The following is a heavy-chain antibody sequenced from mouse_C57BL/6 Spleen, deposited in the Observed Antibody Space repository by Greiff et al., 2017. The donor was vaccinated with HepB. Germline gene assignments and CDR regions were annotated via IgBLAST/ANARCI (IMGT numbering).Heavy chain of an antibody. V-gene: IGHV1-52*01. CDR3: ARDSSCSLDY. CDR2: IDPSDSEP. Sequence: QVHVKQPGAELVRPGSSVKLSCKASGYTFTSYWMHWVKQRPIQGLEWIGNIDPSDSEPHYNQKFKDKATLTVDKSSSTAYMQLSSLTSEDSAVYYCARDSSCSLDYWGQGTTLTVSS. J-gene: IGHJ2*01. CDR1: GYTFTSYW. D-gene: IGHD3-2*02.